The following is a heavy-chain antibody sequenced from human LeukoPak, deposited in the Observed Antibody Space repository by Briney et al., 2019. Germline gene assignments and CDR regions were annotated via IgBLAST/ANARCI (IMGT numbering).Heavy chain of an antibody. D-gene: IGHD4-11*01. V-gene: IGHV4-4*07. CDR3: ARETHSNLNWFDP. CDR1: GGSVSSYY. CDR2: IYTCGST. Sequence: SETLSLTCTVSGGSVSSYYWSWIRQPAGKGLEWIGRIYTCGSTNYNPSLKSRVTMSVDTSKNQFSLKLSSVTAADTAVYYCARETHSNLNWFDPWGQGTLVTVSS. J-gene: IGHJ5*02.